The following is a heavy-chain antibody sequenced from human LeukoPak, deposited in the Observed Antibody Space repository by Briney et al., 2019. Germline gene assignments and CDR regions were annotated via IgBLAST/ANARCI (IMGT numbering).Heavy chain of an antibody. CDR1: GFTFSSYG. V-gene: IGHV3-30*02. D-gene: IGHD3-22*01. Sequence: PGGSLRLSCAASGFTFSSYGMHWVRQAPGKGLEWVAFIRYDGSNKYYADSVKGRFTISRDNSKNTLYLQMNSLRAEDTAVYYCAKGPLDYYDSSGYYYVGSCWGQGTLVTVS. CDR3: AKGPLDYYDSSGYYYVGSC. J-gene: IGHJ4*02. CDR2: IRYDGSNK.